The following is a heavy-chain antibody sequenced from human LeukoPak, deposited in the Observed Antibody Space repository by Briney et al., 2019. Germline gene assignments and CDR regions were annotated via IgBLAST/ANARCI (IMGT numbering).Heavy chain of an antibody. V-gene: IGHV4-38-2*02. Sequence: SETLSLTCTVSGYSISSGYYWGWIRPPPGKGLEWIGSIYHSGSTYYNPSLKSRVTISVDTSKNQFSLKLSSVTAADTAVYYCARSRPASGSIDYWGLGTLLTVSS. D-gene: IGHD1-1*01. CDR2: IYHSGST. CDR3: ARSRPASGSIDY. J-gene: IGHJ4*02. CDR1: GYSISSGYY.